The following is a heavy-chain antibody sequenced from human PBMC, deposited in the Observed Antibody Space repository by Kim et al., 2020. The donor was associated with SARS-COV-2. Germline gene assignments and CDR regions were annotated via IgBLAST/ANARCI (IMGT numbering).Heavy chain of an antibody. V-gene: IGHV1-18*01. CDR2: ISAYNGNT. CDR3: ARDRGSSGYYPSDYFDY. J-gene: IGHJ4*02. CDR1: GYTFTSYG. D-gene: IGHD3-22*01. Sequence: ASVKVSCKASGYTFTSYGISWVRQAPGQGLEWMGWISAYNGNTNYAQKLQGRVTMTTDTSTSTAYMELRSLRSDDTAVYYCARDRGSSGYYPSDYFDYWGQGTLVTVSS.